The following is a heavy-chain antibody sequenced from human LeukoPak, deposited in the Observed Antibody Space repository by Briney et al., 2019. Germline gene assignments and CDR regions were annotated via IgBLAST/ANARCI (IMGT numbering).Heavy chain of an antibody. D-gene: IGHD3-10*01. V-gene: IGHV5-51*01. J-gene: IGHJ4*02. CDR1: GYSFTNYC. CDR2: IYPGDSDT. Sequence: RGESLKISCQGSGYSFTNYCIGGVRPMPGKGLEWMGVIYPGDSDTTYSPYFQGQVTISADKSINTAYLQWNSLKASDTAIYYCARHSSAFGEWATDYWGQGTLVTVSS. CDR3: ARHSSAFGEWATDY.